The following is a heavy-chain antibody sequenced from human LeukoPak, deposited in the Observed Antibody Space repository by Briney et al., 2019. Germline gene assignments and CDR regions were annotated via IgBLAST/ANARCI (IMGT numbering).Heavy chain of an antibody. Sequence: MASETLSLTCTVSGGSISSGSYYWSWIRQPPGKGLEWIGEINHSGSTNYNPSLKSRVTISVDTSKNQFSLKLSSVTAADTAVYYCARIAIAAAGGDDYWGQGTLVTVSS. CDR3: ARIAIAAAGGDDY. CDR1: GGSISSGSYY. CDR2: INHSGST. V-gene: IGHV4-30-4*08. D-gene: IGHD6-13*01. J-gene: IGHJ4*02.